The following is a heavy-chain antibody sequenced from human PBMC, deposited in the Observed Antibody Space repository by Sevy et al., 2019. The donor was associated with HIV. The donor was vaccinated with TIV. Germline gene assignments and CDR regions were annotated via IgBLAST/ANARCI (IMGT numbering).Heavy chain of an antibody. CDR1: GFTFSNYG. V-gene: IGHV3-74*01. Sequence: GGSLRLSCAASGFTFSNYGMHWVRQAPGKGLEWVSRINTHGTNTIYADYVKGRFTISRDNAKNTVSLQMNSLRADDTGVYYCAREGVDFWSGPVDFDYGMDVWGQGTTVTVSS. D-gene: IGHD3-3*01. CDR2: INTHGTNT. J-gene: IGHJ6*02. CDR3: AREGVDFWSGPVDFDYGMDV.